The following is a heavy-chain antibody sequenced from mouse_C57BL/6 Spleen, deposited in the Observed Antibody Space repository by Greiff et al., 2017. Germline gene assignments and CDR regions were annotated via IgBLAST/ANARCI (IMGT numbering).Heavy chain of an antibody. CDR1: GFSLSTSGMG. D-gene: IGHD2-3*01. CDR2: ISWDDDK. J-gene: IGHJ2*01. CDR3: ARDGYYSYFDY. V-gene: IGHV8-12*01. Sequence: QVTLKESGPGILQSSQTLSLTCSFSGFSLSTSGMGVSWISQPSGKGLEWLAHISWDDDKRYNTSLQSRLTISKDTSRNQVFLKITLVDTADTATYYCARDGYYSYFDYGGQGTTLTVSS.